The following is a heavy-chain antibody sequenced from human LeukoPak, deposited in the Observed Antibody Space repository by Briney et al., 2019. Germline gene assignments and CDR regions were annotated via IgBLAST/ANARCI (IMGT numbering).Heavy chain of an antibody. CDR3: ARSRIAVAGRWFDP. Sequence: SETLSLTCTVSGGSISSSSYYWGWIRQPPGKGLEWIGSIYYSGSTYYNPSLKSRVAISVDTSKNQFSLKLSSVTAADTAVYYCARSRIAVAGRWFDPWGQGTLVTVSS. CDR2: IYYSGST. J-gene: IGHJ5*02. D-gene: IGHD6-19*01. CDR1: GGSISSSSYY. V-gene: IGHV4-39*07.